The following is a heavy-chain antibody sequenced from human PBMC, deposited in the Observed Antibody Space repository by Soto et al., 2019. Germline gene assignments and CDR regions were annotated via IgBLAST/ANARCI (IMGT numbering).Heavy chain of an antibody. CDR3: ARGWGSSWMVNWFDP. D-gene: IGHD6-13*01. V-gene: IGHV3-13*01. J-gene: IGHJ5*02. Sequence: EVQLVESGGGLVQPGGSLRLSCAASGFTFSSYDMHWVRQATGKGLEWVSAIGTAGDTYYPGSVKGRFNISRENAKNSLYLQMNGLRAEDTAVYYCARGWGSSWMVNWFDPWGQGSLVTVSS. CDR2: IGTAGDT. CDR1: GFTFSSYD.